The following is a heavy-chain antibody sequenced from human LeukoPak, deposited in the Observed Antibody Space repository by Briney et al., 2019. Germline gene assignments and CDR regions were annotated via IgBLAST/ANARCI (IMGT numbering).Heavy chain of an antibody. CDR3: VRDRELNY. J-gene: IGHJ4*02. Sequence: SETLSLTCPVSGGSVSSGSHYWSWIRQPPGKGLEWIGHVYYSGSTSYNPSLKSRATISADTSKNQFSLQLSSVTAADTAVYYCVRDRELNYWGQGILVTVSS. CDR1: GGSVSSGSHY. D-gene: IGHD1-7*01. V-gene: IGHV4-61*01. CDR2: VYYSGST.